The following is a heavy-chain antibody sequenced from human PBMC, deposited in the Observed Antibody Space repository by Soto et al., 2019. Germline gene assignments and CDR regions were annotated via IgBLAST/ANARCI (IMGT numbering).Heavy chain of an antibody. CDR3: TRDMWAYRGSWESNH. V-gene: IGHV3-21*05. CDR2: IGTSSSLI. J-gene: IGHJ5*02. Sequence: GGSLRLSCAASGFMFSNFAMNWVRQAPGKGLEWVSYIGTSSSLIYYADSVRGRFTVSRDDAKNSLYLQMNSLRAEDAAVYYCTRDMWAYRGSWESNHWGQGILVTVSS. D-gene: IGHD6-13*01. CDR1: GFMFSNFA.